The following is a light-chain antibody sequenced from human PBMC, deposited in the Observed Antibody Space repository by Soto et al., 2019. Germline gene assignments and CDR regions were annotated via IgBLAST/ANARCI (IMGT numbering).Light chain of an antibody. V-gene: IGKV1-39*01. CDR2: DAS. CDR3: QQSYSTPRT. J-gene: IGKJ2*02. Sequence: DIQMTQSPSSLSASVGDRVTITCRASQSISSYLNWYQQKPGKAPKLLISDASSLQSGVPSRFSGSGSGTDFTLTISSLQPEDFATYYCQQSYSTPRTFGQGNKLEIK. CDR1: QSISSY.